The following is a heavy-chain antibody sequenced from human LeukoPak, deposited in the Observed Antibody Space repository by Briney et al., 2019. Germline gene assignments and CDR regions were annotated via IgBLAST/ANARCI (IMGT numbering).Heavy chain of an antibody. CDR1: GDSLSTYS. CDR2: IYYSGST. Sequence: PSETLSLTCTVSGDSLSTYSWSWLRQPPGKGLEYIGYIYYSGSTNYNPSLKSRVTMSVDTSKNQFSLKLNSVTAADTAVYYCVGEKNYWGTPYWGQGTLVTVSS. CDR3: VGEKNYWGTPY. V-gene: IGHV4-59*08. D-gene: IGHD1-7*01. J-gene: IGHJ4*02.